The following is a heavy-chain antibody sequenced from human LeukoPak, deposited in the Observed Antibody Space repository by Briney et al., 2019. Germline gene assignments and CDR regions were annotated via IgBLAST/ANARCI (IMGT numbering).Heavy chain of an antibody. CDR1: GFTFSSYA. Sequence: LPGGSLRLSCAASGFTFSSYAMSWVRQAPGKGLEWVSAISGSGGSTYYADSVKGRFTISRDNSKNTLCLQMNSLRAEDTAVYYCAKFRDYGGYVRYGMDVWGQGTTVTVSS. D-gene: IGHD4-17*01. CDR3: AKFRDYGGYVRYGMDV. J-gene: IGHJ6*02. V-gene: IGHV3-23*01. CDR2: ISGSGGST.